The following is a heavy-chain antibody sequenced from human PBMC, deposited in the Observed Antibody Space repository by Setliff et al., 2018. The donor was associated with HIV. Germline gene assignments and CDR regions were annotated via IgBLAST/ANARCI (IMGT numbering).Heavy chain of an antibody. Sequence: PSETLSLTCTVSGGSISTYYWSWIRQPAGKGLEWIGRIYTRGSTNYNPSINSRVTMSVDTPKNQFSLKLSSVTAADTAVYYCARGTYYYDSSGFRDAFDIWGQGTMVTVSS. CDR2: IYTRGST. V-gene: IGHV4-4*07. CDR1: GGSISTYY. CDR3: ARGTYYYDSSGFRDAFDI. J-gene: IGHJ3*02. D-gene: IGHD3-22*01.